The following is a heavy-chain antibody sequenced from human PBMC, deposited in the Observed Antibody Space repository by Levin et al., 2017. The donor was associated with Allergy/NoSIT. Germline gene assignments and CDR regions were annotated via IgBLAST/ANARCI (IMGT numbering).Heavy chain of an antibody. CDR1: GILFCSYD. CDR2: ISAGGNYI. Sequence: GESLKISCAASGILFCSYDMNWVRQAPGKGLEWVSSISAGGNYIYYADSVKGRFTISRDNAKNSLLLQMNSLRAEDTAVYYCASWAMYHYDRSAFDYFYYAMDVWGQGTTVTVSS. J-gene: IGHJ6*02. V-gene: IGHV3-21*01. D-gene: IGHD3-22*01. CDR3: ASWAMYHYDRSAFDYFYYAMDV.